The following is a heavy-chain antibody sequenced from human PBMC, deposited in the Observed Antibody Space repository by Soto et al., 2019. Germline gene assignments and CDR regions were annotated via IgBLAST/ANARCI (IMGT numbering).Heavy chain of an antibody. CDR3: TTDPTYGSEGFDI. J-gene: IGHJ3*02. CDR2: IKSKTDGGTT. Sequence: LRLSCAASGFTLSNARMSWVRQAPGKGLEWVGRIKSKTDGGTTDYAAPVKGRFTISRDDSKNTLYLQMNSLKTEDTAVYYCTTDPTYGSEGFDIWGQGTMVTVSS. V-gene: IGHV3-15*01. D-gene: IGHD3-10*01. CDR1: GFTLSNAR.